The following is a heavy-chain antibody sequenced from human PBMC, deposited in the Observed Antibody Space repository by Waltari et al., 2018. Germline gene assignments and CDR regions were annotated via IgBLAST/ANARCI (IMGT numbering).Heavy chain of an antibody. CDR3: ARHRGATEGEPYYYYGMDV. V-gene: IGHV5-51*01. D-gene: IGHD3-16*01. Sequence: EVQLVQSGTEVKKPGESLRISCKTSGYRFSPYWIAGVRQMPGKGLQCVGCIAPEDSDTRYNPSCQGEVTSSADKSSGTAYMQWSSLRASDSAIYFCARHRGATEGEPYYYYGMDVWGQGTTVPVSS. J-gene: IGHJ6*02. CDR1: GYRFSPYW. CDR2: IAPEDSDT.